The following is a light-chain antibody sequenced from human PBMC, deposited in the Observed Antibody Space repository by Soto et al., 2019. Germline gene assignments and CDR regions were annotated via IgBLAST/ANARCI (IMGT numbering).Light chain of an antibody. CDR2: DAS. CDR1: QGISSA. V-gene: IGKV1-13*02. CDR3: QQFNSYPIT. J-gene: IGKJ5*01. Sequence: AIQLTQSPSSLSASVGDRVTITCRASQGISSALAWYQQKPGKAPKLLIYDASSLESGVPSRFNGSGSGTECTLTISSLQPEDFATYYCQQFNSYPITFGQGTRLEIK.